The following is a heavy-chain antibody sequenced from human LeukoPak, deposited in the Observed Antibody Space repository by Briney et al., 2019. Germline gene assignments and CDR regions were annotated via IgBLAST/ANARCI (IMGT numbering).Heavy chain of an antibody. J-gene: IGHJ4*02. CDR2: INSDGSST. CDR1: GFTFSSYW. Sequence: GGSLRLSCAASGFTFSSYWMHWVRQAPGKGLVWVSRINSDGSSTSYADSVKGRFAISRDNAKSTLYLQMNSLRAEDTAVYYCASYGDYDYFDYWGQGTLVTVSS. CDR3: ASYGDYDYFDY. V-gene: IGHV3-74*01. D-gene: IGHD4-17*01.